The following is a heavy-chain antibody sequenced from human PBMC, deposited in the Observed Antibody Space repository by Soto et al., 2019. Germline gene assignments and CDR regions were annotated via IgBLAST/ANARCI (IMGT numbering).Heavy chain of an antibody. CDR1: GLTFSSYA. CDR3: AKGRTYYYDSSGYAPGDDY. CDR2: ISGSGGST. D-gene: IGHD3-22*01. J-gene: IGHJ4*02. Sequence: LRLSCAASGLTFSSYAMSWVRQAPGKGLEWVSAISGSGGSTYYADSVKGRFTISRDNSKNTLYLQMNSLRAEDTAVYYCAKGRTYYYDSSGYAPGDDYWGQGTLVTVSS. V-gene: IGHV3-23*01.